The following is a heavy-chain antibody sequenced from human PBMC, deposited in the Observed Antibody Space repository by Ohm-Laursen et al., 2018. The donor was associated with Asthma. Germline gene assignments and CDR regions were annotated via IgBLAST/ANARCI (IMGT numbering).Heavy chain of an antibody. V-gene: IGHV3-21*01. CDR3: ARDTCSGGSCYSTLISYYYYGMDV. D-gene: IGHD2-15*01. CDR2: ISSSSSYI. J-gene: IGHJ6*02. Sequence: GSLRLSCTASGFTFSSYSMNWVRQAPGKGLEWVSSISSSSSYIYYADSVKGRFTISRDNAKNSLYLQMNSLRAEDTAVYYCARDTCSGGSCYSTLISYYYYGMDVWGQGTTVTVPS. CDR1: GFTFSSYS.